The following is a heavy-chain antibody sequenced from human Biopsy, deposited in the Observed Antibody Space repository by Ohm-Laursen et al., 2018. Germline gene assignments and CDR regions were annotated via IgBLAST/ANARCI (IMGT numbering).Heavy chain of an antibody. CDR1: GFTFSRYW. D-gene: IGHD1/OR15-1a*01. CDR2: ISSGSSPM. CDR3: ARGRTGG. V-gene: IGHV3-48*01. J-gene: IGHJ4*02. Sequence: GSLRLSCTASGFTFSRYWIHWVRQAPGKGLEWVSFISSGSSPMYYADSVKGRFTISRDDAKNSLYLQMNSLRAEDTAVYYCARGRTGGWGQGTLVTVSS.